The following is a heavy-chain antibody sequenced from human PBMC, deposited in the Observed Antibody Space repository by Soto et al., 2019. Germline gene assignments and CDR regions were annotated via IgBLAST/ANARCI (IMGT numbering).Heavy chain of an antibody. J-gene: IGHJ4*02. CDR1: GYTFTSYG. CDR2: ISAYNGNT. CDR3: ARDSEVLLWFGELSRFDY. V-gene: IGHV1-18*01. Sequence: QVQLVQSGAEVKKPGASVKVSCKASGYTFTSYGISWVRQAPGQGLEWMGWISAYNGNTNYAQKLQGRVTMTTDTSTSTAYTELRSLRSDDTAVYYCARDSEVLLWFGELSRFDYWGQGTLVTVSS. D-gene: IGHD3-10*01.